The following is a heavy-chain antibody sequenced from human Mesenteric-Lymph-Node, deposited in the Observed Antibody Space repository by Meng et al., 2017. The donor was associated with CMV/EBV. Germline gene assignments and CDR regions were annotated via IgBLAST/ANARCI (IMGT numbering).Heavy chain of an antibody. D-gene: IGHD5-18*01. J-gene: IGHJ5*02. CDR2: ISAPGGNT. V-gene: IGHV3-23*01. Sequence: GESLKISCAASGFSFNNYAMSWARQAPGKGLEWVSAISAPGGNTYYADSVRGRFTISRDNSKNSLYLQMNSLRAEDTAVYYCAKGYSYGWGWFDPWGQGTLVTVSS. CDR3: AKGYSYGWGWFDP. CDR1: GFSFNNYA.